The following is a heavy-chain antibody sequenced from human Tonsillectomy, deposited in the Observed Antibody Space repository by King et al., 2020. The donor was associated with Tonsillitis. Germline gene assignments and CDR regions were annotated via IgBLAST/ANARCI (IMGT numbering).Heavy chain of an antibody. Sequence: QVQLVESGGGVVQPGRSLRLSCAASGFTFSSYAMHWVRQAPGKGLEWVAVISYDGSNKYYADSVKGRFTISRDNSKNTLYLQRNSLRAEDTAVYYCARDRVMTTVTTGDYWGQGTLVTVSS. CDR2: ISYDGSNK. D-gene: IGHD4-17*01. CDR1: GFTFSSYA. J-gene: IGHJ4*02. CDR3: ARDRVMTTVTTGDY. V-gene: IGHV3-30-3*01.